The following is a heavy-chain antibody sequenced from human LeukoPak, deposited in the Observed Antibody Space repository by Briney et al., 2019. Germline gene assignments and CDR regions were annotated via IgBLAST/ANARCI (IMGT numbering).Heavy chain of an antibody. J-gene: IGHJ4*02. CDR2: INHSGST. CDR3: ARVQGSGSYDYFDY. D-gene: IGHD3-10*01. Sequence: SETLSLTCAVYGGSFSGYYWSWIRQPPGKGLEWIGEINHSGSTNYNPSLKSRVTISVDTSKNQFSLKLSSVTAADTAVYYCARVQGSGSYDYFDYWGQGTLVTVSS. CDR1: GGSFSGYY. V-gene: IGHV4-34*09.